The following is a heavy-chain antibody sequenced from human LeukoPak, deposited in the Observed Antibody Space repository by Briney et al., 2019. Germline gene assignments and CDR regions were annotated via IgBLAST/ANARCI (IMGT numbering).Heavy chain of an antibody. CDR2: ISSTSGST. CDR1: GFSFSSYA. Sequence: GGPLRLSCAGSGFSFSSYAMSWVRQAPGKGLEWVSAISSTSGSTHYADSVEGRFTISRDNSRNTLYLQMSSLRAEDTAIYYCARERSVASFLDVWGQGTTVTVSS. CDR3: ARERSVASFLDV. J-gene: IGHJ6*02. D-gene: IGHD6-19*01. V-gene: IGHV3-23*01.